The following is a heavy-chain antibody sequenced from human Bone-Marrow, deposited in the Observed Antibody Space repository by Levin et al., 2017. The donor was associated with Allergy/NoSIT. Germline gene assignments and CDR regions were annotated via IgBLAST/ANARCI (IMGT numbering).Heavy chain of an antibody. V-gene: IGHV3-23*01. J-gene: IGHJ3*02. CDR3: AKDSGSGWPNLGYDAFDI. Sequence: GGSLRLSCAASGFTFSSYAMSWVRQAPGKGLEWVSAISGSGGSTYYADSVKGRFTISRDNSKNTLYLQMNSLRAEDTAVYYCAKDSGSGWPNLGYDAFDIWGQGTMVTVSS. CDR2: ISGSGGST. D-gene: IGHD6-19*01. CDR1: GFTFSSYA.